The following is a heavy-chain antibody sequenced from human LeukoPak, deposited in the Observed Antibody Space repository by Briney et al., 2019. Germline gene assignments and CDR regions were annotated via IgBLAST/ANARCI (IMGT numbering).Heavy chain of an antibody. CDR3: AKVRVTGYMDV. D-gene: IGHD2-8*02. J-gene: IGHJ6*03. Sequence: GGSLRLSCAASGFTFNRYNMNWVRRAPGKGLEWVSAISGSGGSTYYADSVKGRFTISRDNSKNTLYLQMNSLRAEDTAVYYCAKVRVTGYMDVWGKGTTVTISS. V-gene: IGHV3-23*01. CDR2: ISGSGGST. CDR1: GFTFNRYN.